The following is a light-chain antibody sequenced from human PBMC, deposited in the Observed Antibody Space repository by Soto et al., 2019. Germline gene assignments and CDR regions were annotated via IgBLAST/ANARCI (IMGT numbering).Light chain of an antibody. CDR2: GAS. CDR3: QQYNNWPPGRT. J-gene: IGKJ1*01. V-gene: IGKV3-15*01. CDR1: QSVSSN. Sequence: EIVMTQSPATLSVSPGERATLFSRASQSVSSNLAWYQQKPGQAPRLLIYGASTRATGIPYRFSGSGSGTEFTLTISSLQSEDFSVYYCQQYNNWPPGRTVGQGTKVEIK.